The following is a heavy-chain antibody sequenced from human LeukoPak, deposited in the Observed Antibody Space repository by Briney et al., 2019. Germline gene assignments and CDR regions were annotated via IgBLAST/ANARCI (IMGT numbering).Heavy chain of an antibody. CDR1: GGSISSSSYY. V-gene: IGHV4-39*01. D-gene: IGHD4-23*01. Sequence: SETLSLTCTVSGGSISSSSYYWGWIRQPPGKGLEWIGSIYYSGSTSYNPSLNSRVTISVDTSKNQFSLKLSSVPAADTAVYYCARRGAVVTLSYYYYYMDVWGKGTTVTVSS. CDR2: IYYSGST. J-gene: IGHJ6*03. CDR3: ARRGAVVTLSYYYYYMDV.